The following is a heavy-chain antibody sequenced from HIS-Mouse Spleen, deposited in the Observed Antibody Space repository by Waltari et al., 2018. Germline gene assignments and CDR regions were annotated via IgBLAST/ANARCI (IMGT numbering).Heavy chain of an antibody. CDR1: GGSIRSSSYY. Sequence: QLHLQESGPGLVKPSETLSLTCTVSGGSIRSSSYYWGWIRQPPGKGLEWIGSIYYSGRTYYNPSLKSRVTISVDTSKNPFSLKLSSVTAADTAVYYCAREIPYSSSWYDWYFDLWGRGTLVTVSS. J-gene: IGHJ2*01. CDR3: AREIPYSSSWYDWYFDL. D-gene: IGHD6-13*01. V-gene: IGHV4-39*07. CDR2: IYYSGRT.